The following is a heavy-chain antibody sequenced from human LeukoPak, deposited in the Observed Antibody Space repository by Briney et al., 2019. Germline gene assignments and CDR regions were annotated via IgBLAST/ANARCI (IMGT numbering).Heavy chain of an antibody. CDR1: GFTFSSYS. D-gene: IGHD2-15*01. CDR2: ISGSSGST. Sequence: GGSLRLSCAASGFTFSSYSMNWVRQAPGKGLEWVSAISGSSGSTYYADSVKGRFTISRDNSKNTLYLQMNSLRAEDTAVYYCAKMYGSYGGYFDYWGQGTLVTVSS. J-gene: IGHJ4*02. CDR3: AKMYGSYGGYFDY. V-gene: IGHV3-23*01.